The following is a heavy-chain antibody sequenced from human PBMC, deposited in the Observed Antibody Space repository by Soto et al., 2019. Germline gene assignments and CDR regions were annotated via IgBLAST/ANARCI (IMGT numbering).Heavy chain of an antibody. CDR1: GDSVSSSNW. Sequence: PSETLSLTCAVSGDSVSSSNWWSWVRQPPGKGLEWIGNIYYSGSTYYDSSLQSRVTISIDKSKNQFSLKLSSVTATDTAVYYCASQHYYDSSGYYVVYWGQGTLVTVSS. CDR2: IYYSGST. V-gene: IGHV4-4*02. D-gene: IGHD3-22*01. J-gene: IGHJ4*02. CDR3: ASQHYYDSSGYYVVY.